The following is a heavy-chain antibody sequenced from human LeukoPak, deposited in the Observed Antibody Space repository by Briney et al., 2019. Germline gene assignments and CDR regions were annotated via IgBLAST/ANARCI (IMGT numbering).Heavy chain of an antibody. CDR1: GGSISSSSYY. Sequence: PSETLSLTCTVSGGSISSSSYYWGWIRQPPGKGLEWIGSIYYRGFTYYNPSLKGRVTISVDTSQNQFSLKLTSVTAADTAVYYCARDQTGGDAFDIWGQGTMLTVSS. J-gene: IGHJ3*02. CDR3: ARDQTGGDAFDI. V-gene: IGHV4-39*07. CDR2: IYYRGFT. D-gene: IGHD3-9*01.